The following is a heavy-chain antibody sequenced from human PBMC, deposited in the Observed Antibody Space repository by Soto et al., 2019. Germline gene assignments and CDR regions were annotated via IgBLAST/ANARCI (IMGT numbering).Heavy chain of an antibody. V-gene: IGHV4-31*03. CDR1: GGSISSGYY. CDR3: ARATYYDSSGYVDY. J-gene: IGHJ4*02. Sequence: QVQLQESGPGLVKPSQTLSLTCTVSGGSISSGYYWSWIRQHPGKGLEWIGYIYYSGSSYYNPSLQGRVTISVDTSKNQFSLKLSSVAAADTAVYYCARATYYDSSGYVDYWGQGTLVTVSS. D-gene: IGHD3-22*01. CDR2: IYYSGSS.